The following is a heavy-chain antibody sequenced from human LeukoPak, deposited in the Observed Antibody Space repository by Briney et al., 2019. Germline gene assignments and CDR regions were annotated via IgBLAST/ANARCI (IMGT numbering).Heavy chain of an antibody. CDR3: AKDRRDVHIADAFDI. CDR1: GCTFSDYA. V-gene: IGHV3-23*01. Sequence: GGSLRLSCAASGCTFSDYAMSWVRQAPGKGLEWVSSISGSGGSTYYADSVKGRFTISRDSSKNTLHLQMNSLRAEDTAVYYCAKDRRDVHIADAFDIWGQGTMVTVSS. D-gene: IGHD5-24*01. J-gene: IGHJ3*02. CDR2: ISGSGGST.